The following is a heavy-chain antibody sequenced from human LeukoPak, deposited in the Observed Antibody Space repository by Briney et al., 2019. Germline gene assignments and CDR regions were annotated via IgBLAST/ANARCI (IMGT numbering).Heavy chain of an antibody. V-gene: IGHV3-23*01. CDR1: GFTFNTYA. D-gene: IGHD7-27*01. Sequence: GGSLRLSCAASGFTFNTYAMSWVRQAPGKGLEWVSAISGSTGTTHYADSVKGRFTISRDNSKNTLYLQMSSLRAEDTALYYCVRDLHWGGFDVWGQGTMVTVSS. J-gene: IGHJ3*01. CDR3: VRDLHWGGFDV. CDR2: ISGSTGTT.